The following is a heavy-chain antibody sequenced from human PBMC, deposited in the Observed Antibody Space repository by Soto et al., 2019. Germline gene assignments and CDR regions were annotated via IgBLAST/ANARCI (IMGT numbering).Heavy chain of an antibody. CDR3: ARGGDDYGDYVAFDI. J-gene: IGHJ3*02. D-gene: IGHD4-17*01. CDR2: INPSGGST. CDR1: GYTFTSYY. V-gene: IGHV1-46*03. Sequence: QVQLVQSGAEVKKPGASVKVSCKASGYTFTSYYMHWVRQAPGQGLEWMGIINPSGGSTSYAQKFQGRVTMNRDTSTSTVYMELSSLRSEDTAVYYCARGGDDYGDYVAFDIWGQGTMVTVSS.